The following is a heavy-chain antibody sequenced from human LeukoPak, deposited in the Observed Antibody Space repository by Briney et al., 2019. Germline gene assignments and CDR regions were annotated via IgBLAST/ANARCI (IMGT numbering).Heavy chain of an antibody. D-gene: IGHD2-15*01. J-gene: IGHJ4*02. CDR2: ISDSGSFI. V-gene: IGHV3-48*03. CDR1: GFTFSNYE. Sequence: GGSLRLSCATSGFTFSNYEMTSVRQAPGKGLGWISYISDSGSFIDYADSVKGGFTISRDNAKSSLYLQMNSLRVDDTAVYYCARGLMGCSGGRCSRALSAYWGQGTLVTVSS. CDR3: ARGLMGCSGGRCSRALSAY.